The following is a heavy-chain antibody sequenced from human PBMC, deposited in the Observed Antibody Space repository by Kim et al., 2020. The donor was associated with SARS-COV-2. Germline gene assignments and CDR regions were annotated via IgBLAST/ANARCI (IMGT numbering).Heavy chain of an antibody. D-gene: IGHD2-21*01. J-gene: IGHJ6*02. V-gene: IGHV3-66*01. Sequence: GGSLRLSCAASGFTVSSNYMSWVRQAPGKGLEWVSVIYSGGSTYYAASVKGRFTISRDNSKNTLYLQMNSLRAEDTAVYYCATPQFPGPSDSYYGMDVWGQGTTVTVSS. CDR1: GFTVSSNY. CDR2: IYSGGST. CDR3: ATPQFPGPSDSYYGMDV.